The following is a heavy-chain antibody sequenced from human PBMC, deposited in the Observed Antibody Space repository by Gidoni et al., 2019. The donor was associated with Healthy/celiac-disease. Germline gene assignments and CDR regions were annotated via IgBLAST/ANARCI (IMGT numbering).Heavy chain of an antibody. V-gene: IGHV3-33*01. D-gene: IGHD6-19*01. CDR1: GFTFRSYG. Sequence: QVQLVESGGGVVQPGRSLRLSCAASGFTFRSYGMHWVRQAPGKGLEWVAVIWYDGSNKYYADSVKGRFTISRDNSKNTLYLQMNSLRAEDTAVYYCARVRNHSGWDKYYGMDVWGQGTTVTVSS. J-gene: IGHJ6*02. CDR3: ARVRNHSGWDKYYGMDV. CDR2: IWYDGSNK.